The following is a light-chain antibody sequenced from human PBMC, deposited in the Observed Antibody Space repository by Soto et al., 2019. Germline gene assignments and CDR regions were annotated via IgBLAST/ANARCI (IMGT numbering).Light chain of an antibody. Sequence: QSALTQPASVSGSPGQSITISCTGTSSDVGSYNYVSWYQQHPGKAPKLIIFDVINRPSGVSNRFSGSKSGNTASLTISGLKAEDEADYYCSSYTTSSTLFGGGTKVTVL. CDR1: SSDVGSYNY. CDR3: SSYTTSSTL. J-gene: IGLJ2*01. V-gene: IGLV2-14*01. CDR2: DVI.